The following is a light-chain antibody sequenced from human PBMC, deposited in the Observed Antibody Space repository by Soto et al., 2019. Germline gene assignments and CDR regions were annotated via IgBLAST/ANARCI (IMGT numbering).Light chain of an antibody. CDR2: GAS. CDR1: QSVRSD. CDR3: QQCGSSST. V-gene: IGKV3-15*01. Sequence: EIVMTQSPATLSVSPVERATLSCRASQSVRSDLVWYQQKAGQAPRLLIYGASTRATAIPARYSGSGSGTDFTLTISRLEPEDFAVYYCQQCGSSSTSAQGTRLEIK. J-gene: IGKJ5*01.